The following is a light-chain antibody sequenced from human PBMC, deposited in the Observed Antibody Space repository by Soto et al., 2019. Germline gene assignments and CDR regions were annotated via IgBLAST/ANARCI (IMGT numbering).Light chain of an antibody. CDR1: QSISSTS. J-gene: IGKJ1*01. CDR3: QHYSNSLWT. CDR2: VIS. V-gene: IGKV3-20*01. Sequence: EIVLTQSPGTLSLSPGERATLSCRASQSISSTSLAWYQQKPGQAPRLLIYVISSRATGIPDRFSGSGSGTDFTLTINRLEPEDFAVYFCQHYSNSLWTFGQGTKVEIK.